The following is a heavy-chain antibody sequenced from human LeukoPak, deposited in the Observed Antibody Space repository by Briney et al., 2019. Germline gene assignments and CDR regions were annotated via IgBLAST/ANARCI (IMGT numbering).Heavy chain of an antibody. CDR2: FSVVDDST. J-gene: IGHJ4*02. CDR3: AKESITMVRGVTCSYDY. CDR1: GFTFNTYA. D-gene: IGHD3-10*01. Sequence: GGSLRLSCAASGFTFNTYALSWVRQAPGKGLEWVSTFSVVDDSTYYADSVKGRFTISRDSSKNTLYLQMNSLRPEDTAVYYCAKESITMVRGVTCSYDYWGQGTLVTVSS. V-gene: IGHV3-23*01.